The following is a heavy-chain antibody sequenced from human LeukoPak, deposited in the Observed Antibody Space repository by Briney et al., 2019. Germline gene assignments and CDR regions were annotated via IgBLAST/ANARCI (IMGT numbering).Heavy chain of an antibody. CDR3: ARTGDSSGWSYFDY. D-gene: IGHD6-19*01. J-gene: IGHJ4*02. V-gene: IGHV1-18*01. Sequence: GASVKVSCKASGYTFTSYGISWVRQAPGQGLEWMGWISAYNGITNYAQKLQGRVTMTTDTSTSTAYMELRSLRSDDTAVYYCARTGDSSGWSYFDYWGQGTLVTVSS. CDR2: ISAYNGIT. CDR1: GYTFTSYG.